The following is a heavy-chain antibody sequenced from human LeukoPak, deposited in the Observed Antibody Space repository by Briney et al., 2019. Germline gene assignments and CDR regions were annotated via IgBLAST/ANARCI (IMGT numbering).Heavy chain of an antibody. J-gene: IGHJ4*02. CDR3: ARGSRYYYDSSGLFH. CDR1: GYMFTGYY. Sequence: ASVKVPCKASGYMFTGYYMHWVRQAPGQGLEWMGWINPNSGATNYAQKFQGRVNMTRDTSIRTAYMELSRLRSDDTAIYYCARGSRYYYDSSGLFHWGQGTLVTVSS. V-gene: IGHV1-2*02. D-gene: IGHD3-22*01. CDR2: INPNSGAT.